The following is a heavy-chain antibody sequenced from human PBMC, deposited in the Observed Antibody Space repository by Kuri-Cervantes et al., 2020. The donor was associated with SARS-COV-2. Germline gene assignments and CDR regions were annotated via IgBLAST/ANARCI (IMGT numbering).Heavy chain of an antibody. CDR1: DGSFSGYS. CDR3: TTVTPTSVFDF. V-gene: IGHV4-34*03. D-gene: IGHD4-17*01. Sequence: SETLSLTCAVYDGSFSGYSWTWIRQPPGKGLEWIGEINDSGSTNYNPSLKSRVTISVDTSKKQFSLELTSVTAADTAVYYCTTVTPTSVFDFWGQGTLVTVSS. J-gene: IGHJ4*02. CDR2: INDSGST.